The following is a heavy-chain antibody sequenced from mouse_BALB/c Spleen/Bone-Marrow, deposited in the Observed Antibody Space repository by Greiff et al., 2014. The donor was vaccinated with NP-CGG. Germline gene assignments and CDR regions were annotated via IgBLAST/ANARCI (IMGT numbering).Heavy chain of an antibody. Sequence: SAAELARPGASVKMSCKASGYTFTSYTMHWVKQRPGQGREWIGYINPSSGYTEYIQKFKDKTTLTADKSSSSAYMQLSSLTSEDSAVYYCARSYGNYLYFDYWGQGTALTVSS. CDR3: ARSYGNYLYFDY. D-gene: IGHD2-10*02. V-gene: IGHV1-4*02. J-gene: IGHJ2*01. CDR1: GYTFTSYT. CDR2: INPSSGYT.